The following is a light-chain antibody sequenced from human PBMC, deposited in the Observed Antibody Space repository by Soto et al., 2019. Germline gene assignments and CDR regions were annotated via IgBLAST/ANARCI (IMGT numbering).Light chain of an antibody. V-gene: IGKV3-15*01. J-gene: IGKJ4*01. Sequence: EIVMTQSPATLSVSPGERATLSCRASQSVYNNLAWYQQKPGQAPRLLIYGASTRATGIPARFSGSGSGTEFTLTISSLQSEDFAVYYCQYYGRSPLTFGGGTKVDIK. CDR1: QSVYNN. CDR3: QYYGRSPLT. CDR2: GAS.